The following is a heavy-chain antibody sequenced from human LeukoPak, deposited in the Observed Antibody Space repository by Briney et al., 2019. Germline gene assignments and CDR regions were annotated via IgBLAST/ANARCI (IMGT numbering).Heavy chain of an antibody. CDR3: ARRGYSYGSTGYYFYY. J-gene: IGHJ4*02. CDR2: ISYDGSNK. Sequence: PGRSLRLSCAASGFTFSSYAMHWVRRAPGKGLEWVAVISYDGSNKYYADSVKGRFTISRDNPKNTLYLQMNSLRAEDTAVYYCARRGYSYGSTGYYFYYWGEGTLVTASS. V-gene: IGHV3-30-3*01. CDR1: GFTFSSYA. D-gene: IGHD5-18*01.